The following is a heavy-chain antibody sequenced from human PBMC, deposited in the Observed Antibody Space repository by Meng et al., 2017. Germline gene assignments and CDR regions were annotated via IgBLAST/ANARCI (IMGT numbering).Heavy chain of an antibody. J-gene: IGHJ4*02. CDR2: IYSNDDK. CDR3: AHSGYYDSSGYYYFDY. CDR1: GFSLSTSGVG. Sequence: SGPTLVKPTQTLTLTCTFSGFSLSTSGVGVGWIRQPPGKALEWLALIYSNDDKRYSPSLKSRLTITKDTSKDQVVLTMTNMDPMDTATYYCAHSGYYDSSGYYYFDYWGQGTLVTVSS. V-gene: IGHV2-5*01. D-gene: IGHD3-22*01.